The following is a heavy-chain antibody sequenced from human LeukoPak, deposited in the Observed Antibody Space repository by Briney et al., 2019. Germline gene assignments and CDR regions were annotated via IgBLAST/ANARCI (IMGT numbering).Heavy chain of an antibody. J-gene: IGHJ4*02. CDR1: GFTFSRYS. D-gene: IGHD6-13*01. Sequence: PGGSLRLSCAASGFTFSRYSMHWVRQAPGKGLVWVSHVNSDGSGTDYADSVKGRFTISRDNAKNTLYLQMNSLRVEDTAVYYCARVAAAGGYYFDYWGQGTLVTVSS. CDR2: VNSDGSGT. CDR3: ARVAAAGGYYFDY. V-gene: IGHV3-74*01.